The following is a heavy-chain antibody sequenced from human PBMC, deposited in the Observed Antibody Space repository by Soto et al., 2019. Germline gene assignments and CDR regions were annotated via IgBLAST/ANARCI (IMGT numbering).Heavy chain of an antibody. D-gene: IGHD4-17*01. CDR2: IYYSGST. Sequence: QLQLQESGPGLVKPSETLSLTCTVSGGSISSSSYYWGWIRQPPGKGLEWIGSIYYSGSTYYNPSLKSRVTISVDTSKNQFSLKLSSVTAADTAVYYCARPAAFGDYVEEENFDYWGQGTLVTVSS. V-gene: IGHV4-39*01. CDR3: ARPAAFGDYVEEENFDY. CDR1: GGSISSSSYY. J-gene: IGHJ4*02.